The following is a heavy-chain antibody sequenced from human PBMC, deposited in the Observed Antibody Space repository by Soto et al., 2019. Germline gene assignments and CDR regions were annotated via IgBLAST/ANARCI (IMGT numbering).Heavy chain of an antibody. J-gene: IGHJ6*01. V-gene: IGHV4-59*01. Sequence: SETLSLTCTVSGGSIGSYYWSWIRQPPGKGLEWIGYIYYSGSTNYNPSLKSRVTISVDTSKNQFSLKLSSVTAADTAVYYCACYGLGHLSLSCGRGSLDIVSAGM. CDR1: GGSIGSYY. D-gene: IGHD3-3*01. CDR2: IYYSGST. CDR3: ACYGLGHLSLSCGRGSLDIVSAGM.